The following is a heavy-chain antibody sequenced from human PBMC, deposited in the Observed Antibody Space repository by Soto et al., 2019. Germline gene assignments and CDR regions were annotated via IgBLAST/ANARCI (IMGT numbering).Heavy chain of an antibody. J-gene: IGHJ3*02. V-gene: IGHV4-59*08. CDR1: GGSISSYY. CDR2: VYDSGST. CDR3: ASGGAYGDYGANAFDI. D-gene: IGHD4-17*01. Sequence: QVQLQESGPGRLKPSETLSLTCTVSGGSISSYYWSWIRQPPGQGLEWIGYVYDSGSTNYNPSLKSRVTISVDTSKNPFSLKLISVTAADTAVYYCASGGAYGDYGANAFDIWGQGTMITVSS.